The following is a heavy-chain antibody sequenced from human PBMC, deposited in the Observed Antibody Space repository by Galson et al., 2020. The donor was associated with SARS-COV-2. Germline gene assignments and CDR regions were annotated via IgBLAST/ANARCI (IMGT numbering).Heavy chain of an antibody. Sequence: GGSLRLSCKGSGYSFTSYWIGWVRQMPGKGLEWMGIIYPGDSDTRYSPSFQGQVTISADKSISTAYLQWSSLKASDTAMYYCARREAPLQDAFDIWGQGTMVTVSS. D-gene: IGHD1-26*01. CDR2: IYPGDSDT. CDR1: GYSFTSYW. V-gene: IGHV5-51*01. CDR3: ARREAPLQDAFDI. J-gene: IGHJ3*02.